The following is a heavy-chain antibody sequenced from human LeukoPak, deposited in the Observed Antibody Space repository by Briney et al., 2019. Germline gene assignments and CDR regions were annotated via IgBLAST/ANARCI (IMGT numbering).Heavy chain of an antibody. CDR3: ARDSRLFGVVTEIDY. J-gene: IGHJ4*02. CDR1: GGSISSSNW. D-gene: IGHD3-3*01. Sequence: SETLSLTCAVSGGSISSSNWWSWVRQPPGKGLEWIGEIYHSGSTNYNPSLKSRVTISVDKSKNQFSLKLSSVTAADTAVYYCARDSRLFGVVTEIDYWGQGTLVTVSS. CDR2: IYHSGST. V-gene: IGHV4-4*02.